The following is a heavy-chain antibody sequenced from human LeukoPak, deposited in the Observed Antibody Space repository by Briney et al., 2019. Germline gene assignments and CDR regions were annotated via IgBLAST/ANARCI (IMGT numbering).Heavy chain of an antibody. CDR2: IIRIISYI. CDR3: ARNAAVVVPAAMGYYYGMDV. CDR1: GFTFRSYS. J-gene: IGHJ6*04. V-gene: IGHV3-21*01. Sequence: GGPLRLSCEAPGFTFRSYSLNWVRQPPGKGWGWVSPIIRIISYIYYADSVKGRFTISRDNAKNSLYLQMNSLRAEDTAVYYCARNAAVVVPAAMGYYYGMDVWGKGTTVTVSS. D-gene: IGHD2-2*01.